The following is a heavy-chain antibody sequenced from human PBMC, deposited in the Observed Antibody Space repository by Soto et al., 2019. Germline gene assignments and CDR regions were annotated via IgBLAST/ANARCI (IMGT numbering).Heavy chain of an antibody. J-gene: IGHJ4*02. Sequence: PSETLSLTCAVYGGSFSGYYWSWIRQPPGKGLEWIGEINHSGSTNYNPSLKSRVTISVDTSKNQFSLKLSSVTAADTAVYYCARGPWAYFDYWGQGTLVTVSS. CDR2: INHSGST. V-gene: IGHV4-34*01. CDR1: GGSFSGYY. CDR3: ARGPWAYFDY.